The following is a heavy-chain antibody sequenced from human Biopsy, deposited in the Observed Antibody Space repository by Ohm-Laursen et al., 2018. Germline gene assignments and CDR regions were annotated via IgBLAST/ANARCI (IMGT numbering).Heavy chain of an antibody. Sequence: KASSYTFTDYNIHWMRQAPGQGLEWLGYINCKTGATNYAQKFQGTVTMTRDTSISTAYLALGSLRSADTAIYYCARDPLNGHKHFDYWGQGSLVTVSS. V-gene: IGHV1-2*02. CDR2: INCKTGAT. CDR3: ARDPLNGHKHFDY. CDR1: SYTFTDYN. J-gene: IGHJ4*02. D-gene: IGHD2-8*01.